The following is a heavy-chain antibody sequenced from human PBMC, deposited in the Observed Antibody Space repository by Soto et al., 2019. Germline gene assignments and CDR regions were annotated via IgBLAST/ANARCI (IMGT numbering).Heavy chain of an antibody. CDR2: IIPRSGTS. Sequence: SVNVSCKASGDSLSTYTITWVRQAPGQGLEWMGGIIPRSGTSNYAQKFQGRVTITADESTSTAYMELSSLRSEDTAVYYCAGEGLVLAPITVSSDHCCYVMDVRGQRTTDPVSS. CDR1: GDSLSTYT. V-gene: IGHV1-69*13. CDR3: AGEGLVLAPITVSSDHCCYVMDV. J-gene: IGHJ6*02. D-gene: IGHD3-3*02.